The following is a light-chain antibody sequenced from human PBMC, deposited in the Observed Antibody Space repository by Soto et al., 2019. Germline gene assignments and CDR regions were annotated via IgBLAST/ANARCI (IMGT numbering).Light chain of an antibody. CDR2: DAS. CDR3: QQYNSFSLT. CDR1: QSVTAR. Sequence: DIQMPQSPSTRSASLRDRVTTTCRASQSVTARLAWYQQKQGKAPKPLIYDASILERGVPSRFSGSGYGTEFNLTISSLQPDDFATYYCQQYNSFSLTFGGGTKVDIK. V-gene: IGKV1-5*01. J-gene: IGKJ4*01.